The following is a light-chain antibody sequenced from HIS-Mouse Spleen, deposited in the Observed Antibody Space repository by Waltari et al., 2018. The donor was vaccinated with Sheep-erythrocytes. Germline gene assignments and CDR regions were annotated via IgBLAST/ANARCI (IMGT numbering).Light chain of an antibody. J-gene: IGKJ3*01. V-gene: IGKV1-39*01. CDR2: AAS. Sequence: IQMTQSPSSLSASVGDRVTITCRASPSISSYLNWYQQKPGKAPKLLIYAASSLQSGVPSMFSGRRSGTDFTLTISSLQPEDFATYYCQQSYSTPRFTFGPGTKVGI. CDR3: QQSYSTPRFT. CDR1: PSISSY.